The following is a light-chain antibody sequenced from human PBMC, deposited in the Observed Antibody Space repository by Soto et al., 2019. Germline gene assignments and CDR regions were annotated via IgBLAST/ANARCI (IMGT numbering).Light chain of an antibody. Sequence: EIVLTQSPATLSVSPGGRATLSCRASQSVSSNLAWYQQKPGQAPRFLIYGASTRATDIPARFRGSGSGTEFTLTRVRMESEDFVVHYRKQSNDWPPACGGGTKVDIK. CDR3: KQSNDWPPA. CDR2: GAS. V-gene: IGKV3-15*01. J-gene: IGKJ4*01. CDR1: QSVSSN.